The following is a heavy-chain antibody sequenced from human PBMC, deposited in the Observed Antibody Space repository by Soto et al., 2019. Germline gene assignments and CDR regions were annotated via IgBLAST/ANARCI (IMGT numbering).Heavy chain of an antibody. CDR1: GFTFSSYE. J-gene: IGHJ3*02. CDR3: AKVSWVVVTGVDAFDI. Sequence: GGSLRLSCAASGFTFSSYEMNWVRQAPGKGLEWVSYISSSGSTIYYADSVKGRFTFSRDNAKNSLYLQMNSLRAEDTAVYYCAKVSWVVVTGVDAFDIWGQGTMVTVSS. CDR2: ISSSGSTI. V-gene: IGHV3-48*03. D-gene: IGHD2-21*02.